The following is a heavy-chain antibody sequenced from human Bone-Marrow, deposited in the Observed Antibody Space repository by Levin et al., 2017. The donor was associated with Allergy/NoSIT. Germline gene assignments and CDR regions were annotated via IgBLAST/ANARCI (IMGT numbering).Heavy chain of an antibody. V-gene: IGHV4-59*01. Sequence: SETLSLTCTVSGGSISSYYWSWIRQPPGKGLEWIGYIYYSGSTNYNPSLKSRVTISVDTSKNQFSLKLSSVTAADTAVYYCARKAEGYCSGGSCYPTLRDWFDPWGQGTLVTVSS. CDR3: ARKAEGYCSGGSCYPTLRDWFDP. CDR1: GGSISSYY. CDR2: IYYSGST. J-gene: IGHJ5*02. D-gene: IGHD2-15*01.